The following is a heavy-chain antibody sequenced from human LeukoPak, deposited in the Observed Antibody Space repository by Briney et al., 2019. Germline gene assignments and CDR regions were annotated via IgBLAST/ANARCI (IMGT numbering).Heavy chain of an antibody. J-gene: IGHJ4*02. V-gene: IGHV3-9*01. CDR3: AKGFTYYYDSSGYSPFDY. D-gene: IGHD3-22*01. Sequence: GRSLRLSCAASGFSLEDYGMHWVRQGPGKGLEWVSGISGNSGTIVYADSVKGRFTISRDNSKNTLYLQMNSLRAEDTAVYYCAKGFTYYYDSSGYSPFDYWGQGTLVTVSS. CDR1: GFSLEDYG. CDR2: ISGNSGTI.